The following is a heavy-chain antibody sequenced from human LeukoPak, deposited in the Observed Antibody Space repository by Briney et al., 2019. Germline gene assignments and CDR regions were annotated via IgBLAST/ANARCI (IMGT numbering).Heavy chain of an antibody. CDR1: GDTLTELS. CDR2: FDPEHGEM. V-gene: IGHV1-24*01. Sequence: ASVTVSCKVSGDTLTELSTHWVRQAPGKGLEWMGGFDPEHGEMIYAQKLQGRVTMTEDRSTDTAYMELSSLRSEDTAVYYCATGGPWDLLKYWGRGTLVTVSS. J-gene: IGHJ4*02. D-gene: IGHD3-9*01. CDR3: ATGGPWDLLKY.